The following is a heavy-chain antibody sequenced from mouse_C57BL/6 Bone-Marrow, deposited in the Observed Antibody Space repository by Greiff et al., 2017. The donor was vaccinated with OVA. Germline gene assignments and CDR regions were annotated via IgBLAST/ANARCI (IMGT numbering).Heavy chain of an antibody. D-gene: IGHD1-2*01. J-gene: IGHJ4*01. CDR2: ISSGGDYI. CDR3: TREGGYGRLRRYAMDY. CDR1: GFTFSSYA. Sequence: EVKLVESGEGLVKPGGSLKLSCAASGFTFSSYAMSWVRQTPEKRLEWVAYISSGGDYIYYADTVKGRFTISRANARNTLYLQMSSLKSEDTAMYYCTREGGYGRLRRYAMDYWGQGTSVTVSS. V-gene: IGHV5-9-1*02.